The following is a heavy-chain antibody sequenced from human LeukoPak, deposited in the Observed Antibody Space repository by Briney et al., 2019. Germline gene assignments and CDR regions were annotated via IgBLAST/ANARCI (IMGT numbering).Heavy chain of an antibody. CDR2: IIPIFGTA. J-gene: IGHJ4*02. V-gene: IGHV1-69*13. D-gene: IGHD3-3*01. CDR3: ARQDFWSGPFDY. Sequence: SVKVSCKASGGTFSSYAISWVRQAPGQGLEWMGGIIPIFGTANYAQKFQGRVTITADESTSTAYMELSSLRSEDTAVYYCARQDFWSGPFDYWGQGTLVTVSS. CDR1: GGTFSSYA.